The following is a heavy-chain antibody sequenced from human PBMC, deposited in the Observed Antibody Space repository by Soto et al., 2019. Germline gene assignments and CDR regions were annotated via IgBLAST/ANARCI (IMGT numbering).Heavy chain of an antibody. J-gene: IGHJ6*02. V-gene: IGHV3-23*01. CDR2: INNNDGST. CDR3: AKALGYCTKTSCYPYPRGPAPPHYYYYAMDV. CDR1: GFTFSSYA. D-gene: IGHD2-2*01. Sequence: GGSLRLSCAASGFTFSSYAMSWVRQAPGKGLEWVSAINNNDGSTYYTDSVKGRFTISSDSSRNTLYLQVNSLRAEDTAVYYCAKALGYCTKTSCYPYPRGPAPPHYYYYAMDVWGQGTTVTVSS.